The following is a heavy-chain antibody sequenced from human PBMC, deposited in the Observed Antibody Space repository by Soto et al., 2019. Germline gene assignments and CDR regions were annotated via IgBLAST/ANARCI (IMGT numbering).Heavy chain of an antibody. Sequence: EVRLVESGGGLVSPGGSLRLSCAASGFAFSSYGLNWVRQAPGRGLEWISYISDSGSSIYYVDTVKGRFTASRDNAKNSVYLQMNSPRAEDTAVYYCARDLGPDYSRGYWGQGTLVTVSS. V-gene: IGHV3-48*03. J-gene: IGHJ4*02. CDR2: ISDSGSSI. D-gene: IGHD4-4*01. CDR3: ARDLGPDYSRGY. CDR1: GFAFSSYG.